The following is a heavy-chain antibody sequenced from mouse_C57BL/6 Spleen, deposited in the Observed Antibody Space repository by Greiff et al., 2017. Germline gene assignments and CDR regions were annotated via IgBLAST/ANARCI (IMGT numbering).Heavy chain of an antibody. CDR2: IHPNSGST. V-gene: IGHV1-64*01. CDR1: GYTFTSYW. CDR3: ARASNYYFDY. J-gene: IGHJ2*01. Sequence: QVQLQQPGAELVKPGASVKLSCKASGYTFTSYWMHWVKQRPGQGLEWIGMIHPNSGSTNYNEKFKSKATLTVDKSSSTADLQLSSRTSEDSAVYYCARASNYYFDYWGQGTTLTVSS. D-gene: IGHD2-5*01.